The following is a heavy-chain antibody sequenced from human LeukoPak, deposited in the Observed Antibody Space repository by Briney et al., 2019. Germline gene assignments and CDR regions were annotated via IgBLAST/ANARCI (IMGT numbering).Heavy chain of an antibody. Sequence: ASVKVSCKASGYTFTSYDINWVRQATGQGLEWMGWMNPNSGNTGYAQKFRGRVTMTRNTSISTAYMELSSLRSEDTAVYYCARGLTWFGGNFDYWGQGTLVTVSS. CDR3: ARGLTWFGGNFDY. D-gene: IGHD3-10*01. CDR1: GYTFTSYD. J-gene: IGHJ4*02. V-gene: IGHV1-8*01. CDR2: MNPNSGNT.